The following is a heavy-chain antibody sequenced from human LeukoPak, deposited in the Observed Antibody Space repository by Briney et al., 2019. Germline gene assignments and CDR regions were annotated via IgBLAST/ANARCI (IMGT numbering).Heavy chain of an antibody. Sequence: SETLSLTCIVSGDSISTGYYWVWIRPSPGKGLEWIGNIYHSGSTYNNPSLKSRVTMSVDKSKNQFSLKLSSVTAADTAVYYCARGSNYMDVWGKGTTVTVS. V-gene: IGHV4-38-2*02. D-gene: IGHD3-3*01. CDR1: GDSISTGYY. CDR2: IYHSGST. J-gene: IGHJ6*03. CDR3: ARGSNYMDV.